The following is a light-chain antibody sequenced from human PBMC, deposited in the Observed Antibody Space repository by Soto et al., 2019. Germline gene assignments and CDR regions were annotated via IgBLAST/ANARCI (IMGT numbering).Light chain of an antibody. V-gene: IGLV3-21*02. CDR2: DDS. CDR3: QVWDSSSDHPGYV. J-gene: IGLJ1*01. CDR1: NIGSKG. Sequence: SSARTPPPSVSLAPGQTARIACGGNNIGSKGVHWYQQKPGQAPVLVVYDDSDRPSGIPERFSGSNSGNTATLTISRVEAGDEADYYCQVWDSSSDHPGYVFGTGTKVTVL.